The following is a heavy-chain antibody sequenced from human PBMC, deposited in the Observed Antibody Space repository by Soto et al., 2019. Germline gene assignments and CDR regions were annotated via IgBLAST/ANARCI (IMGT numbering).Heavy chain of an antibody. CDR2: IYYSGST. Sequence: SETLSLTCTVSGGSISSYYLSWIRQPPGKGLEWIGYIYYSGSTNYNPSLKSRVTISVDTSKNQFSLKLSSVTAADTAVYYCARAITITIFGVVTPYYFDYLGQGTLVTVSS. D-gene: IGHD3-3*01. CDR3: ARAITITIFGVVTPYYFDY. V-gene: IGHV4-59*01. CDR1: GGSISSYY. J-gene: IGHJ4*02.